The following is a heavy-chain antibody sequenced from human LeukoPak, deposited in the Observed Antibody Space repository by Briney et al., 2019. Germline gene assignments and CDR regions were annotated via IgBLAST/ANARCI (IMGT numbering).Heavy chain of an antibody. V-gene: IGHV4-34*01. CDR1: SGTLCGYY. CDR2: INHSGST. CDR3: ARSRPPPIGYCSGGSCYYWFDP. D-gene: IGHD2-15*01. Sequence: SETLSLTCGVYSGTLCGYYWSWIRQPPGKGLEWIGEINHSGSTNYNPSLKSRVTISVDTSKNQFSLMLSSVTAADTAVYYCARSRPPPIGYCSGGSCYYWFDPWGQGTLVTVSS. J-gene: IGHJ5*02.